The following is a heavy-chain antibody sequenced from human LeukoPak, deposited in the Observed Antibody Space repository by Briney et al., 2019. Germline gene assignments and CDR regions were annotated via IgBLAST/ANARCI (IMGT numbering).Heavy chain of an antibody. J-gene: IGHJ3*02. CDR3: ASLSHIVVVPAAIQRGGAFDI. CDR2: ISGSGGST. D-gene: IGHD2-2*02. Sequence: PGGSLRLSCAASGFTFSSYAMSWVRQAPGKGLEWVSAISGSGGSTYYADSVKGRFTISRDNSKNTLYLQMNSLRAEDTAVYYCASLSHIVVVPAAIQRGGAFDIWGQGTMVTVSS. V-gene: IGHV3-23*01. CDR1: GFTFSSYA.